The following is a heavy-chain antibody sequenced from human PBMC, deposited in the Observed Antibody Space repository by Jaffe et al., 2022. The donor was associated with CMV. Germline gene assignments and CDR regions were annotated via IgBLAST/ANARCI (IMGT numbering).Heavy chain of an antibody. CDR1: GFTFSSYW. CDR2: INSDGSST. CDR3: ARVPQYCSSTSCSKNDPHFDY. J-gene: IGHJ4*02. Sequence: EVQLVESGGGLVQPGGSLRLSCAASGFTFSSYWMHWVRQAPGKGLVWVSRINSDGSSTSYADSVKGRFTISRDNAKNTLYLQMNSLRAEDTAVYYCARVPQYCSSTSCSKNDPHFDYWGQGTLVTVSS. V-gene: IGHV3-74*01. D-gene: IGHD2-2*01.